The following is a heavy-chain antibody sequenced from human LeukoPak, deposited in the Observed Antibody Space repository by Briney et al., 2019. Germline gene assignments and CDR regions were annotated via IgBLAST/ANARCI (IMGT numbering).Heavy chain of an antibody. D-gene: IGHD1-7*01. CDR3: ARGPWNWNYRRYYGMDV. CDR1: GGSFSGYY. J-gene: IGHJ6*02. V-gene: IGHV4-34*01. CDR2: INHSGGT. Sequence: SETLSLTCAVYGGSFSGYYWSWIRQPPGKGLEWIGEINHSGGTNYNPSLKSRVTISVDTSKNQFSLKLSSVTAADTAVYYCARGPWNWNYRRYYGMDVWGQGTTVTVSS.